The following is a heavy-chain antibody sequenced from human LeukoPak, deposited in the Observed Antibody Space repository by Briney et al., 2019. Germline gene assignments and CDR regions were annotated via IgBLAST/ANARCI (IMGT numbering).Heavy chain of an antibody. CDR2: INPNSGGT. V-gene: IGHV1-2*02. J-gene: IGHJ5*02. CDR1: GYTFTGYY. Sequence: ASVKVSCKASGYTFTGYYMHWVRQAPGQGLEWMGWINPNSGGTNYAQKFQGRVTMTRDTSISTAYMELSGLRSDDTAVYYCARGSVGNNWFDPWGQGTLVTVSS. CDR3: ARGSVGNNWFDP.